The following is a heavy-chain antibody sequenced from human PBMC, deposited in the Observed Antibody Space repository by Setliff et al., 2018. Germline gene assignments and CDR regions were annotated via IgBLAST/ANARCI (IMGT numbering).Heavy chain of an antibody. V-gene: IGHV1-3*03. Sequence: ASVKVSCKASGYTFTSYAIHWVRQAPGQRLGWMGWINAGNGNTKYSQEFQGRVTITRDTSASTAYVELSSLRSEDMAVYYCARSGGSSWQTKLDYWGQGTLVTVSS. CDR1: GYTFTSYA. CDR2: INAGNGNT. J-gene: IGHJ4*02. CDR3: ARSGGSSWQTKLDY. D-gene: IGHD6-13*01.